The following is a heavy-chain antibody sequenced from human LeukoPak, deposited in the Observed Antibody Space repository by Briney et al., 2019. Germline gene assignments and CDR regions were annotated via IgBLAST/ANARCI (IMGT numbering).Heavy chain of an antibody. CDR3: ARLAVSSSGYRKSHFDY. V-gene: IGHV4-39*01. Sequence: SETLSLTCTVSGGSISSSSYYWGWIRQPPGKGLEWIGSSYYSGSTYYNPSLKSRVTISVDTSKNQFSLELSSVTAADTAVYYCARLAVSSSGYRKSHFDYWGQGTLVTVST. J-gene: IGHJ4*02. D-gene: IGHD3-22*01. CDR2: SYYSGST. CDR1: GGSISSSSYY.